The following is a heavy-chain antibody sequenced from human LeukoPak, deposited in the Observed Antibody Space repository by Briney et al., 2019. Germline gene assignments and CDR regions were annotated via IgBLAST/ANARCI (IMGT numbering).Heavy chain of an antibody. J-gene: IGHJ3*02. Sequence: WASVKVSCKASGYTFTGYYMHWVRQAPGQGLEWMGWINPNSGGTNYAEKFQGRVTMTRDTSISTAYMELSRLRSDDTAVYYCARPGGRELLNDDAFDIWGQGAMVTVSS. CDR2: INPNSGGT. D-gene: IGHD1-26*01. CDR1: GYTFTGYY. CDR3: ARPGGRELLNDDAFDI. V-gene: IGHV1-2*02.